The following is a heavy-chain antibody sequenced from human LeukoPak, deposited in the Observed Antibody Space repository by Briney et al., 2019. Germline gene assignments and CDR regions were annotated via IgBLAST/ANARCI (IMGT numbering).Heavy chain of an antibody. J-gene: IGHJ3*02. V-gene: IGHV3-74*01. D-gene: IGHD3-10*01. CDR2: INSDGSST. CDR1: RFTSCSYW. CDR3: STGSGHLFDI. Sequence: QSGGSLRLSCAPSRFTSCSYWMHWVRPVPGEGLGWVSRINSDGSSTSYADSVKGQFTISRDNAKHTLYVQTNSLRVEITAVYYRSTGSGHLFDIWSRGTMVTVSS.